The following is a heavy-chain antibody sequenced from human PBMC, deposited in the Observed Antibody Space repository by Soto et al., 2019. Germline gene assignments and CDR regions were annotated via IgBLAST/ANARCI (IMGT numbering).Heavy chain of an antibody. V-gene: IGHV3-23*01. J-gene: IGHJ4*02. D-gene: IGHD5-12*01. Sequence: GGSLRLSCAASGFTFSSYAMSWVRQAPGKGLEWVSAISGSGGSTYYADSVKGRFTISRDNSKNTLYLQMDSLKTEDTAVYYCVAYISAYVHWGQGTLVTVSS. CDR3: VAYISAYVH. CDR1: GFTFSSYA. CDR2: ISGSGGST.